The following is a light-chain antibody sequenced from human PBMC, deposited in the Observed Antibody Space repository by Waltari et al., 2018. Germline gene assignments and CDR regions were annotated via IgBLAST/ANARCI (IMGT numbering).Light chain of an antibody. Sequence: QSALTQPASVSGSPGQSITISCTGTSNDVGNYNYVSWYQQHPGKAPKLIIYDVSKRPSGVSNHCSGPKSGNTASLIISGLQTEDEADYYCISFTNNNSPDPFVFGTGTKVTV. CDR3: ISFTNNNSPDPFV. V-gene: IGLV2-14*03. CDR2: DVS. CDR1: SNDVGNYNY. J-gene: IGLJ1*01.